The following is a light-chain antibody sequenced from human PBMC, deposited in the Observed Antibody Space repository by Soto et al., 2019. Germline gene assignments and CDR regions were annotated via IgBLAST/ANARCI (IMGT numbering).Light chain of an antibody. CDR3: QQYNNWHLT. CDR2: GAS. V-gene: IGKV3-15*01. CDR1: QSISTN. J-gene: IGKJ4*01. Sequence: EIVMTQSPVTLSVSPGERATLSCRASQSISTNLAWYQQKPGQAPRLLISGASTRATGIPARFSGSGSGTEFTLTISSLQSEDFAVYYCQQYNNWHLTFGGGTKVEIK.